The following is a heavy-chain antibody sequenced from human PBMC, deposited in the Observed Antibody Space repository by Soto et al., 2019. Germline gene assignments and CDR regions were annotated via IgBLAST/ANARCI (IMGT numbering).Heavy chain of an antibody. CDR3: AIQDCTNDVCLEAAVTVGGALES. D-gene: IGHD2-8*01. J-gene: IGHJ1*01. Sequence: EVQLVQSGGGLAQPGKSLRLSCAASGFTFRKFWMHWVRQVPGKGPVWVSYISSDGTTTDYADSVKGRFTISRDNAKDTLYLKMYSLRAEYTAVYYCAIQDCTNDVCLEAAVTVGGALESWGQGTLVTVSS. CDR1: GFTFRKFW. CDR2: ISSDGTTT. V-gene: IGHV3-74*01.